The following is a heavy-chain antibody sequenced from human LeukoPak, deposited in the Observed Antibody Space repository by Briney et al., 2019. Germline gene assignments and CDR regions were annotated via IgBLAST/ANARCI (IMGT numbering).Heavy chain of an antibody. V-gene: IGHV4-59*01. CDR1: GDSISSYS. CDR3: ARDRGYCSGNNCYRWFDP. Sequence: PSETLSLTCTVSGDSISSYSWSWIRLPPGKGLEWIGYFYYSGSTKYNPSLKRRVTISVDTSRNHFSLKLSSVTAADTAMYYCARDRGYCSGNNCYRWFDPWGQGTLVTVSS. D-gene: IGHD2-15*01. J-gene: IGHJ5*02. CDR2: FYYSGST.